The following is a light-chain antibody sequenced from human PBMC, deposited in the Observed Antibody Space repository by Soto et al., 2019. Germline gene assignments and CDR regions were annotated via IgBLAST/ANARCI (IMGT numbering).Light chain of an antibody. V-gene: IGKV3-20*01. J-gene: IGKJ1*01. Sequence: EIVLTQSPGTLSLSPGERATLSCRASQSVSSSYFAWYQQKPGQAPRLLIYGASSRATDIPDRFSGSGSGTDFTLTISRLEPEDFAVYYCQHYGSSPGTFGQGTKVELK. CDR1: QSVSSSY. CDR2: GAS. CDR3: QHYGSSPGT.